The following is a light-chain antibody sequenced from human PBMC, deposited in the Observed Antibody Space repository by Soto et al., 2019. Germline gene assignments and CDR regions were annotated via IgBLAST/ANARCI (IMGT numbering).Light chain of an antibody. CDR1: QSISSW. CDR3: QQYNSYGT. CDR2: DAS. V-gene: IGKV1-5*01. J-gene: IGKJ1*01. Sequence: DIQMTQSPSTLSASVGDRVTITCRASQSISSWLAWYQQKPGKAPKLLIYDASSLESGVPSRFSGSASGTEFTLTISSLQPDDFATYYCQQYNSYGTFGQGTKVDIK.